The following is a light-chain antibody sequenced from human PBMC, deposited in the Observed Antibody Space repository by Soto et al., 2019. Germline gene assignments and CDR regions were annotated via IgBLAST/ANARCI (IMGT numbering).Light chain of an antibody. CDR3: SSFASSNTWV. V-gene: IGLV2-8*01. CDR2: EVT. Sequence: TQPPSASGSPGQSVTISCTGTSSDVGAYNYVSWYQQHAGKAPKLVIYEVTKRPSGVPDRFSGSKSANTASLTVSGLQAEDEADYYCSSFASSNTWVFGGGTKLTVL. CDR1: SSDVGAYNY. J-gene: IGLJ3*02.